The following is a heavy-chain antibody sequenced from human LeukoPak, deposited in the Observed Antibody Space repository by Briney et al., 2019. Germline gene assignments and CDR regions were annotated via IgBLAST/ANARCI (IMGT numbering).Heavy chain of an antibody. CDR2: IKQDGSEK. J-gene: IGHJ4*02. Sequence: RPGGSLRLSCAASGFTFSSYWMSWVRQAPGKGLEWVANIKQDGSEKYYVDSVKGRFTISRDNAKNSLYLQMNSLRAEDTAVYYCAKMGGIAVADYWGQGTLVTVSS. CDR3: AKMGGIAVADY. CDR1: GFTFSSYW. V-gene: IGHV3-7*01. D-gene: IGHD6-19*01.